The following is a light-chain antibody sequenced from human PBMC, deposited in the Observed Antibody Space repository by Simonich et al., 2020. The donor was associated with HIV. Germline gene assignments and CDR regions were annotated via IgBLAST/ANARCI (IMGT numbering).Light chain of an antibody. Sequence: EIVLTQSPVTLSLSPGERATLSCSASQSVSRSYLGWYQQKPGQAPRLLIYGASTRATGIPARFSGSGSGTEFTLTISSMQSEDFAVYYCQQYNNWWTFGQGTKVEIK. CDR3: QQYNNWWT. J-gene: IGKJ1*01. CDR1: QSVSRSY. CDR2: GAS. V-gene: IGKV3-15*01.